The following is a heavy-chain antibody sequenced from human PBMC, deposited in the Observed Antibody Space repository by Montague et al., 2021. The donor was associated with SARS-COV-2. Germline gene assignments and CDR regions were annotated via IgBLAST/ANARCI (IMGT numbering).Heavy chain of an antibody. Sequence: CAISGDSDCVVRLRRRSEKHTPALQPHQLVVSRFMFEKNNDYAVSVKSRITINPDTSKNHISLQLNSVTPEDTAVSYCSRTSASSDYWGQGTLVTVSS. CDR3: SRTSASSDY. V-gene: IGHV6-1*01. J-gene: IGHJ4*02. CDR2: SRFMFEKNN. D-gene: IGHD1-26*01. CDR1: GDSDCVVRLR.